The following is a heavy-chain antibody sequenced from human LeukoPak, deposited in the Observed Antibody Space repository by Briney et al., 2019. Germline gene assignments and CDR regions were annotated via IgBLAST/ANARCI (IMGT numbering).Heavy chain of an antibody. CDR2: MNPNSGNT. CDR1: GYTFTSYD. Sequence: ASVKVSCKASGYTFTSYDINWVRQATGQGREWMGWMNPNSGNTGYAQKFQGRVTMTRNTSISTAYMELSSLRSEDTAVYYCARGPNYYDSSGYHPFDYWGQGTLVTVSS. V-gene: IGHV1-8*01. CDR3: ARGPNYYDSSGYHPFDY. J-gene: IGHJ4*02. D-gene: IGHD3-22*01.